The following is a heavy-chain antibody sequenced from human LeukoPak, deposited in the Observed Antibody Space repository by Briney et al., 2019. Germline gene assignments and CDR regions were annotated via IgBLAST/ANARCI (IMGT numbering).Heavy chain of an antibody. D-gene: IGHD3-10*01. J-gene: IGHJ4*02. Sequence: PGRSLRLSCAAPGFTFSSYGMHWVRQAPGKGLEWVAVISYDGSNKYYADSVKGRLTISRDNSKNTLYLQMNSLRAEDTAVHYCAKDRVLLWFGELSLLDAFDYWGQGTLVTVSS. CDR1: GFTFSSYG. V-gene: IGHV3-30*18. CDR2: ISYDGSNK. CDR3: AKDRVLLWFGELSLLDAFDY.